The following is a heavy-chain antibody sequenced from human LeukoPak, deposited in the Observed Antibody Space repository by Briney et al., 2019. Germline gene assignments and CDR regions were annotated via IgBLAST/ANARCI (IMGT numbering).Heavy chain of an antibody. Sequence: SETLSLTCAVYGGSFSGYYWSWIRQPPGKGLEWIGYIYYSGSTNYNPSLKSRVTISVDTSKNQFSLKLSSVTAADTAVYYCARENRRYDYVWGSYRLYGMDVWGQGTTVTVSS. V-gene: IGHV4-59*01. J-gene: IGHJ6*02. CDR3: ARENRRYDYVWGSYRLYGMDV. D-gene: IGHD3-16*02. CDR1: GGSFSGYY. CDR2: IYYSGST.